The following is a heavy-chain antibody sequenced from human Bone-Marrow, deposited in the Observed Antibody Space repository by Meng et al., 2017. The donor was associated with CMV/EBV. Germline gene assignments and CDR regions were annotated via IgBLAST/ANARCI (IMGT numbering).Heavy chain of an antibody. J-gene: IGHJ6*02. D-gene: IGHD3-3*01. CDR2: INSDGSST. V-gene: IGHV3-74*01. Sequence: GESLKISCAASGFTFSSYWMHWVRQAPGKGLVWVSRINSDGSSTSYADSVKGRFTTSRDNAKNTLYLQMNSLRAEDTAVYYCARDLIMEWLTKFYYYYYGMDVWGQGTTVTVSS. CDR1: GFTFSSYW. CDR3: ARDLIMEWLTKFYYYYYGMDV.